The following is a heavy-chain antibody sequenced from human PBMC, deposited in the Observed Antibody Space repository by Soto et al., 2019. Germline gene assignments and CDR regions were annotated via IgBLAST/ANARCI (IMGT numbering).Heavy chain of an antibody. J-gene: IGHJ4*02. CDR1: GFTFSSYG. Sequence: QVQLVESGGGVVQPGRSPRLSCAASGFTFSSYGMHWVRQAPGKGLEWVAVISYDGSNKYYADSVKGRFTISRDNSKNTLYLKMNSLRAEDTAVYYCAKDMVAVVVVAALNYWGQGTLVTVSS. V-gene: IGHV3-30*18. CDR2: ISYDGSNK. CDR3: AKDMVAVVVVAALNY. D-gene: IGHD2-15*01.